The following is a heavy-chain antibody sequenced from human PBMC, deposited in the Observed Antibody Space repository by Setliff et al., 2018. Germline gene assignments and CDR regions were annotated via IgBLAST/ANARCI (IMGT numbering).Heavy chain of an antibody. V-gene: IGHV1-18*04. CDR1: GYTFSTHG. CDR2: IGLYSGET. J-gene: IGHJ4*02. Sequence: ASVKVSCKASGYTFSTHGISWVRQAPGRGLEWLAWIGLYSGETNFALNIRDRLTMTTDISTTTVYMELRGLTSGDTAVYYCARARIAVAGSDLDYWGQGTLVTVS. D-gene: IGHD6-19*01. CDR3: ARARIAVAGSDLDY.